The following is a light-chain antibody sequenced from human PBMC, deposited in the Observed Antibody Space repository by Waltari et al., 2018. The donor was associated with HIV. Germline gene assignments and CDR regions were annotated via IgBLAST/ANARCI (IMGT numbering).Light chain of an antibody. CDR2: YKSKSDK. CDR3: MIWYGNIWV. J-gene: IGLJ3*02. V-gene: IGLV5-45*03. CDR1: SGVNVQNYR. Sequence: QAVLTQPFSLSASPGASASLSCTLRSGVNVQNYRIYWYQQRPGSPPRYLLRYKSKSDKELGSGIPSRLSGSTDVPANAGNLVISGLQSEDEADYYCMIWYGNIWVFGGGTKLTV.